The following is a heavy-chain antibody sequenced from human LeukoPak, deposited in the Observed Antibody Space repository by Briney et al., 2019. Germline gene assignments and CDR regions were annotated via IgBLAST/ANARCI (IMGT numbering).Heavy chain of an antibody. V-gene: IGHV3-30*02. D-gene: IGHD6-19*01. J-gene: IGHJ4*02. CDR2: IRYDGSNK. Sequence: GGSLRLSCAASGFTFSSYGMHWVRQAPGKGLEWVAFIRYDGSNKYYADSVKGRFTISRDNSKNTLYLQMNRLRAEDTAVYYCAKDEGQWLVGGNLNFDYWGQGTLVTVSS. CDR3: AKDEGQWLVGGNLNFDY. CDR1: GFTFSSYG.